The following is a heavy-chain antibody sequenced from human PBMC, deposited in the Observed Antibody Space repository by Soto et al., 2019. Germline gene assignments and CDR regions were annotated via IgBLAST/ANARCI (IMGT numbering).Heavy chain of an antibody. CDR3: ARDSVAVAPGGYYYYYGMDV. Sequence: GSLRLSCAASGFTFSSYSMNWVRQAPGKGLEWVSSISSSSSYIYYADSVKGRFTISRDNAKNSLYLQMNSLRAEDTAVYYCARDSVAVAPGGYYYYYGMDVWGQGTTVTVSS. CDR2: ISSSSSYI. CDR1: GFTFSSYS. D-gene: IGHD6-19*01. V-gene: IGHV3-21*01. J-gene: IGHJ6*02.